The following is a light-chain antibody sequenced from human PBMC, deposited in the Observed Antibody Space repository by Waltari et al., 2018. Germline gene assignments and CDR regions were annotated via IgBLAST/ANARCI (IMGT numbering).Light chain of an antibody. Sequence: YVLTQPPSVSVAPGETATITCGGDTIGSKSVHWYHQKPGRAPILVIDYDTDRPSGFPERFSGSNSGNTAILTISGVEAGDEADYYCQVWDDDTDQVIFGGGTKLTVL. CDR1: TIGSKS. CDR3: QVWDDDTDQVI. J-gene: IGLJ2*01. CDR2: YDT. V-gene: IGLV3-21*04.